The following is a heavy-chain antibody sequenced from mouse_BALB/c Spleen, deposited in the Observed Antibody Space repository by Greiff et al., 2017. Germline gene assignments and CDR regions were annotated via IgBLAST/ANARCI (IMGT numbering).Heavy chain of an antibody. D-gene: IGHD2-3*01. CDR3: AKVDGSPPGFAY. V-gene: IGHV5-9-4*01. CDR1: GFTFSSYA. Sequence: EVLLVESGGGLVKPGGSLKLSCAASGFTFSSYAMSWVRQSPEKRLEWVAEISSGGSYTYYPDTVTGRFTISRDNAKNTLYLEMSSLRSEDTAMFYGAKVDGSPPGFAYWGQGTLVTVSA. CDR2: ISSGGSYT. J-gene: IGHJ3*01.